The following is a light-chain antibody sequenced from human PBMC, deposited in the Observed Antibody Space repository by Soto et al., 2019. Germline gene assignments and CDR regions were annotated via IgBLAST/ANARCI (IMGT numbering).Light chain of an antibody. Sequence: EIVMTQSPATLSVSPGKRATLSCRASQSVSSNLAWYQQKPGQAPMLLIYAASTRATVIPASCSGSGSGTAFPLTIGSLQSEDCAVYDCQHYNSCFPITFGQGTRLELK. V-gene: IGKV3D-15*01. CDR3: QHYNSCFPIT. CDR2: AAS. J-gene: IGKJ5*01. CDR1: QSVSSN.